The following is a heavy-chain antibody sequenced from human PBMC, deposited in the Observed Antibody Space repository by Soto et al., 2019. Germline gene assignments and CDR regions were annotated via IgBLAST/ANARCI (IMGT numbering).Heavy chain of an antibody. Sequence: PSETLSLTCAVYGGSFSGYYWSWIRQPPGKGLEWIGEINHSGSTNYNPSLKSRVTISVDTSKNQFSLKLSSVTAADTAVYYCARGLGRGYSYGYFDYWGQGTLVTVSS. D-gene: IGHD5-18*01. CDR3: ARGLGRGYSYGYFDY. CDR2: INHSGST. CDR1: GGSFSGYY. V-gene: IGHV4-34*01. J-gene: IGHJ4*02.